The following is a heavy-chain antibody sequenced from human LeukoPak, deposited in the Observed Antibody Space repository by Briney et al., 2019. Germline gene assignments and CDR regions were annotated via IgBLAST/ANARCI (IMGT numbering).Heavy chain of an antibody. CDR3: ARGGRNVLRFLEWFTSPHAFDI. Sequence: SETLSLTCTVSGGSISSHFWSWIRQPPGKGLEWIGEINHSGSTNYNPSLKSRVTISVDTSKNQFSLKLSSVTAADTAVYYCARGGRNVLRFLEWFTSPHAFDIWGQGTMVTVSS. J-gene: IGHJ3*02. D-gene: IGHD3-3*01. CDR2: INHSGST. CDR1: GGSISSHF. V-gene: IGHV4-34*01.